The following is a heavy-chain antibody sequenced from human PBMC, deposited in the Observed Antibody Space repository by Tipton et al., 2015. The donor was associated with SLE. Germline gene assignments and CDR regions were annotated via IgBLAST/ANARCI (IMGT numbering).Heavy chain of an antibody. J-gene: IGHJ3*02. Sequence: GLVKPSQTLSLTCAISGDSVSSNSAAWGWIRQSPSRGLEWLGRTYYRSKWYYDYAVSVKSRISINPDTSKNQFSLKLSSVTAAETAVYYCARRTTRSSGYFGAFDIWGQGTMVTVSS. D-gene: IGHD3-22*01. CDR2: TYYRSKWYY. CDR3: ARRTTRSSGYFGAFDI. V-gene: IGHV6-1*01. CDR1: GDSVSSNSAA.